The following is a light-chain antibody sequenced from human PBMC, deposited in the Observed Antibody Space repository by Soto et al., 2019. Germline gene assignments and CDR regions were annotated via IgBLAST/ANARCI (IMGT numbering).Light chain of an antibody. J-gene: IGKJ1*01. V-gene: IGKV3-15*01. Sequence: EIVMTQSPATLSVSPGERATLSCRASQSVSSNLAWYQQKPGQAPRLLIYGASTRATGIPARFSGSGSGTEFTLTISSLQSEDFAAYYCRQYHNWWTFGQGTKVDIK. CDR1: QSVSSN. CDR3: RQYHNWWT. CDR2: GAS.